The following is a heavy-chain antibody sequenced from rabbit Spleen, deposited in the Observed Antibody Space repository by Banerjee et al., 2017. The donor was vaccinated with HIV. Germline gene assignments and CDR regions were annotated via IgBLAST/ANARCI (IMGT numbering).Heavy chain of an antibody. CDR3: ARDSGTYDYIDVYFNL. J-gene: IGHJ4*01. CDR2: INTYTGKP. CDR1: GLSFSDRHV. V-gene: IGHV1S40*01. D-gene: IGHD6-1*01. Sequence: QSLEESGGGLVKPEGSLTHTCKDSGLSFSDRHVMCWVRQDPGKGLQWIACINTYTGKPVYATWAKGRFTISRTSSTTVTLQMTSLTAADTATYFCARDSGTYDYIDVYFNLWGPGTLVTVS.